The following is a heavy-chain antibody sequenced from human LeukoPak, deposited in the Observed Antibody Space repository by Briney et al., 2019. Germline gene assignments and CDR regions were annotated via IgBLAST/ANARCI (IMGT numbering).Heavy chain of an antibody. CDR1: GGSISSYY. CDR2: IYYSGST. V-gene: IGHV4-59*01. D-gene: IGHD3-10*01. Sequence: SETLSLTCTVSGGSISSYYWSWIRQPPGKGLEWFGYIYYSGSTNYNPSIKSRVTISVNTSKNQFSLKRSPVPAAATAHYSCGRALMVRGEYYYYYFMDVWGKGTKVTISS. CDR3: GRALMVRGEYYYYYFMDV. J-gene: IGHJ6*03.